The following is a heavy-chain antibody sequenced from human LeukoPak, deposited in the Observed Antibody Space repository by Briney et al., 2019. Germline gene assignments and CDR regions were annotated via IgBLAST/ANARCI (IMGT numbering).Heavy chain of an antibody. Sequence: ASVKVSCKASGYTFTSHGLSWARQAPGQGLEWMGWISIYSGNTNYAQKFQDRISMTTDTSTSTAYMEQRSLKSDDTAVYYCARDPGGTWGFDYWGQGALVTVSS. D-gene: IGHD7-27*01. V-gene: IGHV1-18*01. CDR1: GYTFTSHG. CDR3: ARDPGGTWGFDY. J-gene: IGHJ4*02. CDR2: ISIYSGNT.